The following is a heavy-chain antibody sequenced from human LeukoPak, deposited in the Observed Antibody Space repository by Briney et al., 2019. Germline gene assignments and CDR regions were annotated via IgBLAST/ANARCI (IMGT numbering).Heavy chain of an antibody. Sequence: GRSLRLSCVASEFNFKTYAVHWVRQAPGKGLKWVAVLSHDGGSEYYAGSVRGRFSISTDNSKSTVYLQMNTLRPEDTAVYYCARAHSSGRLNGGFDLWGQGTTVTVSA. V-gene: IGHV3-30*01. J-gene: IGHJ3*01. CDR1: EFNFKTYA. D-gene: IGHD3-22*01. CDR2: LSHDGGSE. CDR3: ARAHSSGRLNGGFDL.